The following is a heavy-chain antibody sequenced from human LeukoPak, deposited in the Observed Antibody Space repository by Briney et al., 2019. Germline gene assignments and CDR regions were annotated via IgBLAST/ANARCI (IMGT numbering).Heavy chain of an antibody. J-gene: IGHJ2*01. D-gene: IGHD1-1*01. V-gene: IGHV4-59*04. CDR1: GGSISSYY. CDR2: IYYSGST. Sequence: SETLSLTCTVSGGSISSYYWSWIRQPPGKGLEWIGYIYYSGSTYYNPSLKSRVTISVDTSKNQFSLKLSSVTAADTAVYYCARQRGGGYWYFDLWGRGTLVTVSS. CDR3: ARQRGGGYWYFDL.